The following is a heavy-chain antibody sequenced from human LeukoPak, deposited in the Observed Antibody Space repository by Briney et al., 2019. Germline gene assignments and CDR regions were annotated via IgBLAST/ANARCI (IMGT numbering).Heavy chain of an antibody. Sequence: GRSLRLSCAASGFTFSTYGMHWVRQAPGKGLEWVAVISIDGGEKHYGDSVRGRFTISRDNSKNMLYLQMNSLRVEDTAVYYCANPQSRGYDYLDYWGQGTLVSVSS. V-gene: IGHV3-30*18. D-gene: IGHD5-12*01. J-gene: IGHJ4*02. CDR1: GFTFSTYG. CDR2: ISIDGGEK. CDR3: ANPQSRGYDYLDY.